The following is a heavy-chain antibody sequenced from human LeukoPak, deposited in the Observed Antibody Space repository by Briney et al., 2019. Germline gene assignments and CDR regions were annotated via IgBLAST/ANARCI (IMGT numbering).Heavy chain of an antibody. CDR2: IYSSGST. CDR1: GGSISTYY. CDR3: ARDAYYYYDNSGPNP. V-gene: IGHV4-4*07. J-gene: IGHJ5*02. Sequence: PSETLSLTCTVSGGSISTYYWSWIRQPAGKGLEWIGRIYSSGSTNYNPSLKSRVTMSVDTSKNQFSLKLSSVTAADTAVYYCARDAYYYYDNSGPNPWGQGTLVTVSS. D-gene: IGHD3-22*01.